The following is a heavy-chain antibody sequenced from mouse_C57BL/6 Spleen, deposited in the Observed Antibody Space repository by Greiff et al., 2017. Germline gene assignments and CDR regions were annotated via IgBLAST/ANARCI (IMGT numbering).Heavy chain of an antibody. CDR1: GYTFTSYW. Sequence: QVQLQQSGAELVKPGASVKMSCKASGYTFTSYWITWVKQRPGQGLEWIGDIYPGSGSTNYNAKFKSKATLTVDTSSSTAYMQLSSLTSEDSAVYYGARWYDGYYGYFDYWGQGTTLTVSS. CDR2: IYPGSGST. D-gene: IGHD2-3*01. V-gene: IGHV1-55*01. CDR3: ARWYDGYYGYFDY. J-gene: IGHJ2*01.